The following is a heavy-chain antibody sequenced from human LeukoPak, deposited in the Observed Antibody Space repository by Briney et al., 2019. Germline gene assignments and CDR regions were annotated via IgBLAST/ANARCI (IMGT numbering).Heavy chain of an antibody. J-gene: IGHJ6*04. Sequence: GGSLRLSCAASGFTFSSYGMHWVRQAPGKGLEWVAVISYDGSNKYYADSVKGRFTISRDNSKNTLYLQMNSLRAEDTAVYYCAKGRYCSSTSCGYYGMDAWGKGTTVTVSS. CDR3: AKGRYCSSTSCGYYGMDA. CDR2: ISYDGSNK. CDR1: GFTFSSYG. D-gene: IGHD2-2*01. V-gene: IGHV3-30*18.